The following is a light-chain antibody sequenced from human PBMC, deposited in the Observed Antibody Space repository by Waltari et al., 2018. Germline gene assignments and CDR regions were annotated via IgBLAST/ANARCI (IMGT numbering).Light chain of an antibody. V-gene: IGKV3-20*01. CDR3: QQYGSSILYT. CDR2: GAS. CDR1: QRLTNNY. J-gene: IGKJ2*01. Sequence: VLTQSPGTLSLSPGERATLPCRASQRLTNNYLAGYQQKPGQAPRLLIYGASSRAAGIPERFSGSGSGTDFALTISRLEPEDSAVYYCQQYGSSILYTFGQGTKLEIQ.